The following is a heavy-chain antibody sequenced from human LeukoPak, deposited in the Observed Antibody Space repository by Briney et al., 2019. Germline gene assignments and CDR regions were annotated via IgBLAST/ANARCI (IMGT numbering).Heavy chain of an antibody. D-gene: IGHD3-10*01. CDR3: ARDTMVRGVIDYYYYGTDV. V-gene: IGHV4-59*01. J-gene: IGHJ6*02. CDR1: GGSISSYY. Sequence: SETLSLTCTVSGGSISSYYWSWIRQPPGKGLEWIGYIYYSGSTNYNPSLKSRVTISVDTSKNQFSLKLSSVTAADTAVYYCARDTMVRGVIDYYYYGTDVWGQGTTVTVSS. CDR2: IYYSGST.